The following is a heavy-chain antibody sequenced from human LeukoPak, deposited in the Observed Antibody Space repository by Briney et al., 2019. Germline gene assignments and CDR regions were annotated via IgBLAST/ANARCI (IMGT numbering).Heavy chain of an antibody. J-gene: IGHJ4*02. Sequence: PSETLSLTCTVSGGSISSYYWSWIRQPPGKGLEWIGYIFYIGSTNYNPSLKSRVTISVDTSKNQFSLKLSSVTAADSAVYYCARSRSSALEFDYWGQGTLVAVSS. CDR2: IFYIGST. CDR1: GGSISSYY. V-gene: IGHV4-59*01. CDR3: ARSRSSALEFDY. D-gene: IGHD1-26*01.